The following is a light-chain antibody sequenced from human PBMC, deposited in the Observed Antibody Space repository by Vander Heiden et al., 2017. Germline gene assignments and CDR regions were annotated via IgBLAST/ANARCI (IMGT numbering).Light chain of an antibody. J-gene: IGLJ3*02. V-gene: IGLV2-14*01. CDR2: DVS. CDR1: RSDAGGYNY. Sequence: QSALTQPASVSGSPGQSIIISCTGTRSDAGGYNYVSWYQQHSGKAPKLMIYDVSNRPSGVSNRFSGSKSGNTASLTISGLQAEDEADYYCSSYTSSSTWVFGGGAKLTVL. CDR3: SSYTSSSTWV.